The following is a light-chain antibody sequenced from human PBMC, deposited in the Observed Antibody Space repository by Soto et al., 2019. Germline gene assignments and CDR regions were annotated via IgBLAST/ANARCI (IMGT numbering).Light chain of an antibody. J-gene: IGKJ5*01. Sequence: DIPLTQSPGTLSLSTGESATLLCRASQFVSSRSLAWYQQKPGQAPRLLIYGASNRATGIPGRFSASGSGTDFTLTITPLEPEDSAVYFCQQYGNSPITFGQGTRLEIK. V-gene: IGKV3-20*01. CDR1: QFVSSRS. CDR3: QQYGNSPIT. CDR2: GAS.